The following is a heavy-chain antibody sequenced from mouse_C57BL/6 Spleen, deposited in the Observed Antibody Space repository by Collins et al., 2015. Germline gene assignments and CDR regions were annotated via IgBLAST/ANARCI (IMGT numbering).Heavy chain of an antibody. J-gene: IGHJ4*01. CDR3: ARDGSYAMDY. CDR1: GYTFTNYG. D-gene: IGHD2-3*01. CDR2: INTYTGEP. V-gene: IGHV9-3-1*01. Sequence: QIQLVQSGPELKKPGETVKISCKTSGYTFTNYGMNWVKQAPGKGLKWMGWINTYTGEPTYADDFKGRFAFSLETSAGTAYLQINNLKNEDTATYFCARDGSYAMDYWGQGTSVTVSS.